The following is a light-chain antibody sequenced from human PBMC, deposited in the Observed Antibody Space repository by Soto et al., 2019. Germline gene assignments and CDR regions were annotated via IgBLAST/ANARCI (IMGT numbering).Light chain of an antibody. CDR2: DAS. CDR1: QSISSW. J-gene: IGKJ1*01. Sequence: DIQMTQSPSTLSASVGDRVTITCRASQSISSWLAWYQQKPGKAPKLLICDASSLESGVPSRFSGSGSGTEFTLTISSLQSEDFAVYYCQQYNNWPRTFGQGTKVDIK. V-gene: IGKV1-5*01. CDR3: QQYNNWPRT.